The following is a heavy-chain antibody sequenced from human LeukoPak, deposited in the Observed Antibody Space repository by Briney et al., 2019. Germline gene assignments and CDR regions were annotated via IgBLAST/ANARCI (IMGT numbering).Heavy chain of an antibody. CDR2: IKQDGSEK. Sequence: PGGSLRLSCAASGFTFSSYWMSWVRQAPGKGLEWVANIKQDGSEKYYVDSVKGRFTISRDNAKNSLYLQMNSLRAEDTAVYYCARDASYYDYVWRSYSNYYYGMDVWGQGTTVTVSS. V-gene: IGHV3-7*01. CDR3: ARDASYYDYVWRSYSNYYYGMDV. CDR1: GFTFSSYW. J-gene: IGHJ6*02. D-gene: IGHD3-16*01.